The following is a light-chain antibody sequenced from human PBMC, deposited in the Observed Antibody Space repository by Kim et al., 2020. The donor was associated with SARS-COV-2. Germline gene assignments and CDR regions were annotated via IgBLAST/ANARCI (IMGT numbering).Light chain of an antibody. CDR3: QSYDSSLSVV. CDR2: GNS. V-gene: IGLV1-40*01. J-gene: IGLJ2*01. Sequence: GQRVTISCTGSSSNIGAGYDVHWYQQLPGTAPKLLIFGNSNRPSGVPDRFSGSKSGTSASLAITGLQAEDEADYYCQSYDSSLSVVFGGRTQLTVL. CDR1: SSNIGAGYD.